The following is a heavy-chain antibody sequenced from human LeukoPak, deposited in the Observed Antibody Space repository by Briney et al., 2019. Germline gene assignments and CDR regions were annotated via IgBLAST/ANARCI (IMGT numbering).Heavy chain of an antibody. CDR1: GYSFTRYW. CDR3: AKLGGYSGFDRSYYFDY. D-gene: IGHD5-12*01. Sequence: GESLKISCQGSGYSFTRYWIGWVRQMPGKGLEWMGIIYPGDSETRYSPSFQGQVTISADKSISTAYLQWSNLKASDTAIYYCAKLGGYSGFDRSYYFDYWGQGSLVTVSS. J-gene: IGHJ4*02. V-gene: IGHV5-51*01. CDR2: IYPGDSET.